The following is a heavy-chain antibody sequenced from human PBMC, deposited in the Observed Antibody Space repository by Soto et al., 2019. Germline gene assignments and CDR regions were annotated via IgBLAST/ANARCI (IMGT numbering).Heavy chain of an antibody. CDR3: GRYCSGGSCHTLDYYGMDV. J-gene: IGHJ6*02. V-gene: IGHV1-69*13. CDR2: IIPVFGTT. Sequence: SVKVSCKASGGTFRNYGIGWVRQAPGQGLEWMGGIIPVFGTTNYAQKFQGRATITADESTSTAYIEVGSLRSEDTAMFYCGRYCSGGSCHTLDYYGMDVWGQGTTVTVSS. D-gene: IGHD2-15*01. CDR1: GGTFRNYG.